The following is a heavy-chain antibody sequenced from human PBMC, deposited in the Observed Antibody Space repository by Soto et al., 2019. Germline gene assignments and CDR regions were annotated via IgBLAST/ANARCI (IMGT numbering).Heavy chain of an antibody. V-gene: IGHV1-46*01. J-gene: IGHJ1*01. D-gene: IGHD3-22*01. CDR2: INPSGGST. CDR3: ARSLPDYYDCSGR. CDR1: GYTFTSYY. Sequence: GASVKVSCKASGYTFTSYYMHWVRQAPGQGLEWMGIINPSGGSTNYAQKFQGRVTITADKSTSTAYMELSSLRSEDTAVYYCARSLPDYYDCSGRWGQGTLVTVSS.